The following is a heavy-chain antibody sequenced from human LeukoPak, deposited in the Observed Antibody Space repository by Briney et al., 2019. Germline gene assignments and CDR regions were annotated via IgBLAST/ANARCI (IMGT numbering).Heavy chain of an antibody. CDR3: ARDGLLGYFDY. Sequence: GGSLRLSCAASGFTFSSYWMSWVRQAPGKGLEWVANIKQDGSEKYNVDSVKGRFTISRDNAKNSLYLQMNSLRAEDTAVYYCARDGLLGYFDYWGQGTLVTVSS. J-gene: IGHJ4*02. CDR2: IKQDGSEK. CDR1: GFTFSSYW. V-gene: IGHV3-7*01.